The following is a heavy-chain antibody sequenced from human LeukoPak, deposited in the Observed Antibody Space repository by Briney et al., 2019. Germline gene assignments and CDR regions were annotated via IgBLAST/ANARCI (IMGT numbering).Heavy chain of an antibody. J-gene: IGHJ6*03. CDR2: ISSSSSYI. V-gene: IGHV3-21*01. CDR1: GFTFSSYI. CDR3: ASEGAAASVYMDV. Sequence: PGGSLRLSCAASGFTFSSYIMNWVRQAPGKGLEWVSSISSSSSYIYYADSVKGRFTISRDNAKNSLYLQMNSLRAEDTAVYYCASEGAAASVYMDVWGKGTTVTVSS. D-gene: IGHD6-13*01.